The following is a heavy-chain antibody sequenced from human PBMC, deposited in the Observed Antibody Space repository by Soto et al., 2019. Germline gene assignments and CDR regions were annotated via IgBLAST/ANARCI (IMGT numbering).Heavy chain of an antibody. J-gene: IGHJ5*02. CDR1: GASISSGDYY. CDR3: ARIVTGVVTLDQ. Sequence: PSETLSLTCPVSGASISSGDYYWSWIRQPPEKGLEWIGYIYYSGSTYYNASLKSRLTISLDTSKNQFSLKLTSVTAADTAVYYGARIVTGVVTLDQWGQGALVTVSS. V-gene: IGHV4-30-4*01. CDR2: IYYSGST. D-gene: IGHD3-9*01.